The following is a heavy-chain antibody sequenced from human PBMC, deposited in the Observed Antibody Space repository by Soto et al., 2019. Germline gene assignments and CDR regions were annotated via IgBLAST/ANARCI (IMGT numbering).Heavy chain of an antibody. CDR1: GYTFNAFY. D-gene: IGHD4-17*01. J-gene: IGHJ6*02. CDR3: ARVALGYDYADV. V-gene: IGHV1-46*02. CDR2: INPSGDGT. Sequence: ASVEGYCKSLGYTFNAFYMHWVRQAPGQGLEWMGVINPSGDGTSYAQKFQGRVTMTRDTSTSTVYMELSSLRSEDTAVYYCARVALGYDYADVWGQGTTVTVS.